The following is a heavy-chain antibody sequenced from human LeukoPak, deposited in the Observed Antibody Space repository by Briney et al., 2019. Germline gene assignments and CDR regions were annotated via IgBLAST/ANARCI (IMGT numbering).Heavy chain of an antibody. CDR2: IRRKAYGGTP. D-gene: IGHD2-2*01. CDR1: GFNFGDYT. CDR3: ARNGGDYRNGGEYCSGTSCYLR. Sequence: GGSLRLSCTTSGFNFGDYTMSWVRQAPGKGLEWVGFIRRKAYGGTPEYAAPVKGRITISRDDSKGIAYLQMNSLKTEDTAVYYCARNGGDYRNGGEYCSGTSCYLRWGQGTLVTVSS. J-gene: IGHJ4*02. V-gene: IGHV3-49*04.